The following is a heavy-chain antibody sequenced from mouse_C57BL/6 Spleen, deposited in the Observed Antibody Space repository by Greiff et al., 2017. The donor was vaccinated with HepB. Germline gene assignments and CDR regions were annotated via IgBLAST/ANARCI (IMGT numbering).Heavy chain of an antibody. Sequence: QLQQSGPELVKPGASVKISCKASGYSFTSYYIHWVKQRPGQGLEWIGWIYPGSGNTKYNEKFKGKATLTADTSSSTAYMQLSSLTSEDSAVYYCARWLPYYYAMDYWGQGTSVTVSS. V-gene: IGHV1-66*01. CDR2: IYPGSGNT. J-gene: IGHJ4*01. D-gene: IGHD2-2*01. CDR3: ARWLPYYYAMDY. CDR1: GYSFTSYY.